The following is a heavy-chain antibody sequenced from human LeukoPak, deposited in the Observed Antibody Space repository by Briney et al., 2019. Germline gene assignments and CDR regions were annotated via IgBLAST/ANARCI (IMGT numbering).Heavy chain of an antibody. D-gene: IGHD5-12*01. Sequence: VASVKVSCKASGGTFSSYAISWVRQAPGQGLEWMGGIIPIFGTANYAQKFQGRVTITADESTSTAYMELSSLRSEDTAVYYCARVSVRYSGYDDYYGMDVWGQGTTVTVSS. CDR1: GGTFSSYA. CDR2: IIPIFGTA. CDR3: ARVSVRYSGYDDYYGMDV. J-gene: IGHJ6*02. V-gene: IGHV1-69*13.